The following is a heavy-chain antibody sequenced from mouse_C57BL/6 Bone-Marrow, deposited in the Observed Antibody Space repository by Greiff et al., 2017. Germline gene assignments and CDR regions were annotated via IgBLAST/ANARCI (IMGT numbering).Heavy chain of an antibody. D-gene: IGHD1-1*01. V-gene: IGHV1-80*01. J-gene: IGHJ1*03. CDR3: ARRFAYYDGSSYERYFDV. CDR1: GYAFSSYW. CDR2: IYPGDGDT. Sequence: QVQLQQPGAELVKPGASVKLSCKASGYAFSSYWMNWVKQRPGKGLEWIGQIYPGDGDTNYNGKFKGKATLTADKSSSTAYMQLSSLTSEDSAVYFCARRFAYYDGSSYERYFDVWGTGTTVTVSS.